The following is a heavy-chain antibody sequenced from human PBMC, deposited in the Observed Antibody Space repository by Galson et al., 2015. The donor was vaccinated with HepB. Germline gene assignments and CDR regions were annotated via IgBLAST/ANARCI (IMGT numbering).Heavy chain of an antibody. J-gene: IGHJ2*01. V-gene: IGHV2-5*02. D-gene: IGHD3-22*01. CDR1: GFSLSTSGVG. CDR3: AHEDSSSTSWYFDL. Sequence: PALVKPTQTLTLTCTFSGFSLSTSGVGVGWIRQPPGKALEWLALIYWDDDKRYSPSLKSRLTITKDTSKNQVVLTMTNMDPVDTATYYCAHEDSSSTSWYFDLWGRGTLVTVSS. CDR2: IYWDDDK.